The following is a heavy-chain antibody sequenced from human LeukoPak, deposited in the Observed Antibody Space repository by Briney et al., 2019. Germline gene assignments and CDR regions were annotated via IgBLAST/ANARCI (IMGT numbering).Heavy chain of an antibody. J-gene: IGHJ6*04. CDR3: ARVTASGRAGYHYTYYYYGMDV. Sequence: PSETLSLTCAVPDGAFRDYYWSWIRQPPGKGLEWIGEIHRSGSAKYNPSLKSRVTISVDTSKNQFSLKLSSVTAADTAVYYCARVTASGRAGYHYTYYYYGMDVWGKGTTVTVSS. D-gene: IGHD5-12*01. CDR1: DGAFRDYY. V-gene: IGHV4-34*01. CDR2: IHRSGSA.